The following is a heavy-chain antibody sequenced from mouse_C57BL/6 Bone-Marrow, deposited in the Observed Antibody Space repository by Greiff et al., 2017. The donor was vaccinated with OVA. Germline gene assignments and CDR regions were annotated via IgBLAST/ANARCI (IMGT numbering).Heavy chain of an antibody. CDR3: TTTVVAKDFDY. CDR2: IDPENGDT. V-gene: IGHV14-4*01. CDR1: GFNIKDDY. J-gene: IGHJ2*01. D-gene: IGHD1-1*01. Sequence: VQLQQSGAELVRPGASVKLSCTASGFNIKDDYMHWVKQRPEQGLEWIGWIDPENGDTEYASKFKGKATITADTSSNTAYLQRSSLTSEYTAVYYCTTTVVAKDFDYWGHGTTLTVSS.